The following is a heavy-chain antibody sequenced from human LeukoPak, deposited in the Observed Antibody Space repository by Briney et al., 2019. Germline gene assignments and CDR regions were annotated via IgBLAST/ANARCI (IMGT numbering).Heavy chain of an antibody. CDR2: INGDGSST. J-gene: IGHJ4*02. CDR3: ARVKVEYSGYDYGLDY. V-gene: IGHV3-74*03. Sequence: GGSLRLSCAASGFTFSSYWMHWVRHAPGKGLVWVSHINGDGSSTTYADSVRGRFTISRDNAKNTLYLQMSSLRAEDTAVYYCARVKVEYSGYDYGLDYWGQGTLVTVSS. CDR1: GFTFSSYW. D-gene: IGHD5-12*01.